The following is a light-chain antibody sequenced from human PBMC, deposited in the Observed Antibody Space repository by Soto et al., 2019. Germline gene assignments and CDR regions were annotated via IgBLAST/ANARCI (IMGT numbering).Light chain of an antibody. CDR1: SSNVGGYDY. Sequence: SVLTQSASVSGSPGQSITIPCTGTSSNVGGYDYVSWYQQHPGKVPKLIIYEVIKWPSGVSHRFSGSKSGNTASLTISGLQAEDEADYYCSSYTVSVAPYVFGTRTKVTVL. V-gene: IGLV2-14*01. CDR3: SSYTVSVAPYV. CDR2: EVI. J-gene: IGLJ1*01.